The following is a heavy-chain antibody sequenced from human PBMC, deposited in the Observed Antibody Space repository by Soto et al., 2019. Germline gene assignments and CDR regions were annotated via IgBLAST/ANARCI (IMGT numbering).Heavy chain of an antibody. CDR1: GFTFSRYW. J-gene: IGHJ4*02. Sequence: GGSLRLSCAASGFTFSRYWMSWVRQAPGKGLEWVANIKQDGSEKYYVDSVKGRFTISRDNAKNSLYLQMNSLRAEDTAVYYCAIWTPRTGDDYWGQGTLVTVSS. D-gene: IGHD7-27*01. CDR2: IKQDGSEK. CDR3: AIWTPRTGDDY. V-gene: IGHV3-7*01.